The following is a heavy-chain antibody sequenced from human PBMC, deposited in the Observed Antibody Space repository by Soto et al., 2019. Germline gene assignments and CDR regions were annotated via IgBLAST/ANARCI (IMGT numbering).Heavy chain of an antibody. CDR3: ASFLPESRRYFDS. J-gene: IGHJ4*02. Sequence: PSETLSLTGTVSGGSISSGGYYWSWIRQFPGKGLEWIGYIYYNGKTYYNPSLQSRLTISEDTSKSQFSLRLTSMTAADTAVYYCASFLPESRRYFDSWGQGILVTVSS. CDR2: IYYNGKT. D-gene: IGHD3-3*01. CDR1: GGSISSGGYY. V-gene: IGHV4-31*03.